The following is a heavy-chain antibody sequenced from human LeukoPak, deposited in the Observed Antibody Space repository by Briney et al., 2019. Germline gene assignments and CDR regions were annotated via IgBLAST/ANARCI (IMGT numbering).Heavy chain of an antibody. Sequence: GGSLRLSCAASGFPFSSYSMTWVRQAPGKGLEWVAYIKQDGSEKYYVDSVKGRFTISRDNAKNSLFLQMNSLRAEDTAVYYCARDLSADYDFWSGHDYWGQGILVTVSS. D-gene: IGHD3-3*01. V-gene: IGHV3-7*01. J-gene: IGHJ4*02. CDR1: GFPFSSYS. CDR2: IKQDGSEK. CDR3: ARDLSADYDFWSGHDY.